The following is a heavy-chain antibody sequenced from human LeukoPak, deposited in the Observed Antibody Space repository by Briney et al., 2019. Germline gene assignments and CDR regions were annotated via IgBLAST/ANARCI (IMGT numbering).Heavy chain of an antibody. V-gene: IGHV1-69*05. Sequence: ASVKVSCKASGGTFSSYAISWVRQAPGQGLEWMGRIIPIFGTANYAQKFQGRVTLTTDTSTSTAYLELRSLRSDGTAIYYCARDLGVLTGTFFDFWGQGTLVTVSS. CDR1: GGTFSSYA. CDR3: ARDLGVLTGTFFDF. CDR2: IIPIFGTA. J-gene: IGHJ4*02. D-gene: IGHD3-9*01.